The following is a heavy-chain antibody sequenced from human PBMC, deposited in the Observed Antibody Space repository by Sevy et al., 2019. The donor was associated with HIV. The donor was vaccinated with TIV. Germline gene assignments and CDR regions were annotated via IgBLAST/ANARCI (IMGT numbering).Heavy chain of an antibody. V-gene: IGHV3-23*01. Sequence: GGSLRLSCAASGFTFRNYAMNWVRQAPGKGLEWVSGISGTGGSDDKTHYAESVKGRFTISRDDSKNSLYLQLNTLRAEDTAIYYCARKYDSSGYFDYWGQGTLVTVSS. D-gene: IGHD3-22*01. CDR2: ISGTGGSDDKT. CDR3: ARKYDSSGYFDY. CDR1: GFTFRNYA. J-gene: IGHJ4*02.